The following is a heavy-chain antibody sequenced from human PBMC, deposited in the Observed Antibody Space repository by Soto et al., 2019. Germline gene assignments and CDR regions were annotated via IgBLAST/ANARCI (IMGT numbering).Heavy chain of an antibody. CDR1: GGSIASSLYY. V-gene: IGHV4-39*01. D-gene: IGHD6-19*01. CDR3: ARNDGFRSGWIFDY. J-gene: IGHJ4*01. Sequence: SETLSLTCTVSGGSIASSLYYWGWVRQSPGKGLEWIGTIYYHGNTYSNQSLKSRVNISVDTSNNQLSLKLRSVTAADTVVYYCARNDGFRSGWIFDYGGHGPLVTVSS. CDR2: IYYHGNT.